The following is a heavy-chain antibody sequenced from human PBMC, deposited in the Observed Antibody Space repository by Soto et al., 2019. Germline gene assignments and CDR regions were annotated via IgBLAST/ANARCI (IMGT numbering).Heavy chain of an antibody. CDR1: GFTFSSYW. CDR2: ISSDGRRT. J-gene: IGHJ4*02. D-gene: IGHD4-17*01. Sequence: EVQLVESGGGLVQPGGSLRLSCAASGFTFSSYWMHWVRQVPGKGLVWVSRISSDGRRTSYADSVKGRFTISRDNAKNTLHLQMNSLRAEDTAVYYCARLPEHGDYVDYFYYWGQGNLVTVSS. V-gene: IGHV3-74*01. CDR3: ARLPEHGDYVDYFYY.